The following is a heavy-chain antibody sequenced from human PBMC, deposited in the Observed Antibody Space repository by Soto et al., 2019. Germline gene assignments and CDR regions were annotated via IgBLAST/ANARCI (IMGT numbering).Heavy chain of an antibody. CDR3: AEVAKSGVVIEYFDT. CDR1: AGTSSNYG. D-gene: IGHD3-3*01. V-gene: IGHV3-23*01. Sequence: GALRLTCATCAGTSSNYGRGLVHQAPGKGLYWVSGISSSSRRTYYADSVRGRFTSSRDNSKNTLYLQMDTLRADDTAADYCAEVAKSGVVIEYFDTCGQGRLVTVSS. J-gene: IGHJ4*02. CDR2: ISSSSRRT.